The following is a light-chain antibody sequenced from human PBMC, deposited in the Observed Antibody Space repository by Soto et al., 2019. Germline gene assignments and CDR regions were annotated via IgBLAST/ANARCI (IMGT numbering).Light chain of an antibody. V-gene: IGKV1-13*02. Sequence: AIQLTQSPSSLSASVGDRVTITCRASQDIRGALAWYQQKPGKPPKLLIFDVSSLQSGVPSRFSGSGSGTVFTLTISTLQPEFFATYYCQDFNTFPITCAEETRLEIK. CDR1: QDIRGA. CDR3: QDFNTFPIT. J-gene: IGKJ5*01. CDR2: DVS.